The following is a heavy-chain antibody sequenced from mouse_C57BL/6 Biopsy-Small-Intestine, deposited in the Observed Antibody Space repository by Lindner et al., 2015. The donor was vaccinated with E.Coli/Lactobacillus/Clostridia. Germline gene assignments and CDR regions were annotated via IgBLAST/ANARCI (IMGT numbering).Heavy chain of an antibody. D-gene: IGHD2-4*01. Sequence: VQLQESGAELVRPGASVKLSCTASGLNIKDDYISWMKQRPEQGLEWIGWIDPENGDTEYASKFQGKATITADTSSNTAYLQLSSLTSEDTAVYYCAPYDYDVWFAYWGQGTLVTVSA. CDR2: IDPENGDT. CDR3: APYDYDVWFAY. J-gene: IGHJ3*01. V-gene: IGHV14-4*01. CDR1: GLNIKDDY.